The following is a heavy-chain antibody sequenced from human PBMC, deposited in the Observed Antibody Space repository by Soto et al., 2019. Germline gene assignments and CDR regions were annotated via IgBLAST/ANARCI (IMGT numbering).Heavy chain of an antibody. CDR2: IYYSGST. J-gene: IGHJ4*02. Sequence: QVQLQESGPGLVKPSQTLSLTCTVSGGSISSGAYYWSWIRQHPGKGLECIGYIYYSGSTYYNPSLKSRVTISVDTSENQFSLKMSSVTAADTAVYYCARYGSGCYYPTTFDYWGQGTLVTVSS. CDR3: ARYGSGCYYPTTFDY. D-gene: IGHD3-10*01. CDR1: GGSISSGAYY. V-gene: IGHV4-31*03.